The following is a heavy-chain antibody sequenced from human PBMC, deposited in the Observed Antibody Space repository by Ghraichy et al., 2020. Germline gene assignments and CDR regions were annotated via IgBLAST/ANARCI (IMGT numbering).Heavy chain of an antibody. CDR1: GFTFSRHW. D-gene: IGHD6-13*01. J-gene: IGHJ4*02. Sequence: GGSLRLSCAASGFTFSRHWMSWVRQAPGKGLEWVANIKKDGSDNYYVDSVKGRFTISRDNAKNSLYLQMNSLRAEDTAVYYCARLGDSSSWYLEDHWGQGSLVTVSS. CDR2: IKKDGSDN. V-gene: IGHV3-7*01. CDR3: ARLGDSSSWYLEDH.